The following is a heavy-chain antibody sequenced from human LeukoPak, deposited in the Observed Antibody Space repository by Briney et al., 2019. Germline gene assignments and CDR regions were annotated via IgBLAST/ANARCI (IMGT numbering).Heavy chain of an antibody. Sequence: GGSLRLSCAASGFTFSSYEMNWVRQAPGEGLEWVSYISSSGSTIYYADSVKGRFTISRDNAKNSLYLQMNSLRAEDTAVYYCARDVNIGFDYWGQGTLVTVSS. V-gene: IGHV3-48*03. J-gene: IGHJ4*02. CDR2: ISSSGSTI. CDR1: GFTFSSYE. D-gene: IGHD3-16*02. CDR3: ARDVNIGFDY.